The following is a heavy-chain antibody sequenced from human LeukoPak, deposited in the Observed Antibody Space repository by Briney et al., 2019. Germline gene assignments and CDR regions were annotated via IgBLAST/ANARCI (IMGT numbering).Heavy chain of an antibody. CDR3: ARSCSSTSCSNDAFDI. Sequence: ASVKVSCKASGYTFTSYDINWVRQATGQGLEWMGWMNPNSGNTGYAQKFQGRVTMTRNTSISTAYMELSSLRSEDTAVYYCARSCSSTSCSNDAFDIWGQGTMVTVSS. CDR2: MNPNSGNT. V-gene: IGHV1-8*01. J-gene: IGHJ3*02. D-gene: IGHD2-2*01. CDR1: GYTFTSYD.